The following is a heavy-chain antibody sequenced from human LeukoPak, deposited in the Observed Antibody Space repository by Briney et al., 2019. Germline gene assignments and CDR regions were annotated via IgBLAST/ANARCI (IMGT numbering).Heavy chain of an antibody. CDR2: IYSGGTT. Sequence: GGSLRLSCAASGFTVSSNYMSWVRQAPGKGLEWVSVIYSGGTTYYADSVKGRFTISRDNSNNTLYLQMHSLRAEDTAVYYCARESSGWLQLFDYWGQGTLVTVSS. CDR1: GFTVSSNY. V-gene: IGHV3-53*01. CDR3: ARESSGWLQLFDY. J-gene: IGHJ4*02. D-gene: IGHD5-24*01.